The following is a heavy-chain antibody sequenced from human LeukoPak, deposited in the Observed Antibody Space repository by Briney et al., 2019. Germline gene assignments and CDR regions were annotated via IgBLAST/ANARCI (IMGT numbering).Heavy chain of an antibody. CDR2: IYRDGSTT. V-gene: IGHV3-74*01. Sequence: PGGSLRLSCAASGFGFSRYWMHWVRQAPGTGLKWVSRIYRDGSTTDYADSVKGRFSISRDNSKNTLYLDMNSLRAGDTAVYYCARERDDYDDAGPLDYWGQGTLVTVSS. CDR1: GFGFSRYW. D-gene: IGHD4-17*01. J-gene: IGHJ4*02. CDR3: ARERDDYDDAGPLDY.